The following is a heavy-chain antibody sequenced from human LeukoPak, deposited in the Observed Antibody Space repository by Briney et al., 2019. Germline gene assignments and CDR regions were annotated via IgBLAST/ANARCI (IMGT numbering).Heavy chain of an antibody. CDR1: GYSINSGYY. Sequence: SETLSLTCTVSGYSINSGYYWGWIRQPPGKGLEWIGSIYYSGSTYYNPSLKSRVTISVDTSKNQFSLKLSSVTAADTAVYYCARDAVIAVAGHFDYWGQGTLVTVSS. D-gene: IGHD6-19*01. J-gene: IGHJ4*02. CDR3: ARDAVIAVAGHFDY. V-gene: IGHV4-38-2*02. CDR2: IYYSGST.